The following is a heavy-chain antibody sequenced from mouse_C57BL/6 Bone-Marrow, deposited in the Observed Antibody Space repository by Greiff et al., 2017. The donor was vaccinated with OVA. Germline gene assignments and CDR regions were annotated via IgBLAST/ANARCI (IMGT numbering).Heavy chain of an antibody. CDR3: ARLGELPLGY. CDR1: GYTFTSYG. CDR2: IYPRSGNT. Sequence: VQRVESGAELARPGASVKLSCKASGYTFTSYGISWVKQRTGQGLEWIGEIYPRSGNTYYNEKFKGKATLTADKSSSTAYMELRSLTSEDSAVYFCARLGELPLGYWGQGTLVTVSA. J-gene: IGHJ3*01. V-gene: IGHV1-81*01. D-gene: IGHD5-5*01.